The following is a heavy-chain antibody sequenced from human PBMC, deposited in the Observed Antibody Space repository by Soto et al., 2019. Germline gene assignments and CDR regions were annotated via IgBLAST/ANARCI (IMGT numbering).Heavy chain of an antibody. D-gene: IGHD2-2*01. V-gene: IGHV4-4*02. CDR2: IYHVGFT. J-gene: IGHJ4*02. Sequence: QVHLQESGPGLVKPSGTLSLTCAVSGASVSSSHWWTWVRQPPGKGLEWIGEIYHVGFTSYTPSLNNRVSMSIDQSRNQFSLKLSSVTAADTAVYYCARVRTPTNTRPAAVLYYFDYWGQGTLVTVSS. CDR1: GASVSSSHW. CDR3: ARVRTPTNTRPAAVLYYFDY.